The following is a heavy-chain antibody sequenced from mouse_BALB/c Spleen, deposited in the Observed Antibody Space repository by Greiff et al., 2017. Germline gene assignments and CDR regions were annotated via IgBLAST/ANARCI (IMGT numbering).Heavy chain of an antibody. J-gene: IGHJ4*01. CDR3: ARRVVDYAMDY. D-gene: IGHD1-1*01. Sequence: EVKLQESGPGLVKPSQSLSLTCTVTGYSITSDYAWNWIRQFPGNKLEWMGYINYSGSTSYNPSLKSRISITRDTSKNQFFLQLNSVTTEDTATYYCARRVVDYAMDYWGQGTSVTVSS. CDR2: INYSGST. CDR1: GYSITSDYA. V-gene: IGHV3-2*02.